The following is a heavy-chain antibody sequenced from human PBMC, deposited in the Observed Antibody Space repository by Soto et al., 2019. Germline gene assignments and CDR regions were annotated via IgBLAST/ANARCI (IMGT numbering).Heavy chain of an antibody. D-gene: IGHD3-10*01. V-gene: IGHV4-39*02. CDR1: GGSINTNTYY. J-gene: IGHJ1*01. Sequence: SETLSLTCAVSGGSINTNTYYWGWIRQPPGKGLEWIGSMSRSGSTHYNPSLKSRLTISLDMSKNHFSLDLRSVTAADTAVYYCVRHFNARGGGNFPHWGQGTPVTVSS. CDR2: MSRSGST. CDR3: VRHFNARGGGNFPH.